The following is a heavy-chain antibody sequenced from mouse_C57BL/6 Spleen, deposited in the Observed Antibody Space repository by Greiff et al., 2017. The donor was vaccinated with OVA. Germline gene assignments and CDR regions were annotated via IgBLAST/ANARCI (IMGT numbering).Heavy chain of an antibody. V-gene: IGHV2-6*01. Sequence: VQLVESGPGLVAPSQSLSITCTVSGFSLTSYGVDWVRQSPGKGLEWLGVIWGVGSTNYNSALKSRLSISKDNSKSQVFLKMNSLQTDDTAMYYCARDYYGSSYNAMDYWGQGTSVTVSS. CDR2: IWGVGST. CDR1: GFSLTSYG. CDR3: ARDYYGSSYNAMDY. J-gene: IGHJ4*01. D-gene: IGHD1-1*01.